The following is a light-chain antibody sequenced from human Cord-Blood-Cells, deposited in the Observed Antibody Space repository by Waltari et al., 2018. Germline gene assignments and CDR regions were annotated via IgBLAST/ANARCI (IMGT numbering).Light chain of an antibody. CDR3: QQYGSSPFT. J-gene: IGKJ3*01. Sequence: EIVLTQSPGALSLTPGERATLACRASQSVRSSDLAWYQQKPGQGPRLLIYGASSRATGIPDRFSGSGYGADFTLTISRLEPEDFAVYYCQQYGSSPFTVDPGTKVDIK. V-gene: IGKV3-20*01. CDR1: QSVRSSD. CDR2: GAS.